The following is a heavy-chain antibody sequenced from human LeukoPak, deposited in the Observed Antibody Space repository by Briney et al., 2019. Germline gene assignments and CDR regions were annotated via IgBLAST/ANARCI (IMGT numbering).Heavy chain of an antibody. CDR2: IYTSGST. D-gene: IGHD1-26*01. CDR3: ARGSSGSYFQFIDY. J-gene: IGHJ4*02. V-gene: IGHV4-4*07. Sequence: SETLSLTCTVSGYSISSGYYWSWIRQPAGKGLEWIGRIYTSGSTNYNPSLKSRVTMSVDTSKNQFSLKLNSVTAADTAVYYCARGSSGSYFQFIDYWGQGTLVTVSS. CDR1: GYSISSGYY.